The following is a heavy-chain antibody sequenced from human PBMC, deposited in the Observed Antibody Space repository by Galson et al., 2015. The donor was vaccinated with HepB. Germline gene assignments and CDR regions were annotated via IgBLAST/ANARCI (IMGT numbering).Heavy chain of an antibody. D-gene: IGHD6-13*01. J-gene: IGHJ6*02. CDR2: IWYDGSKK. CDR1: GFTFSSYG. V-gene: IGHV3-33*06. Sequence: SLRLSCAASGFTFSSYGMHWVRQAPGKGLEWVAVIWYDGSKKYYADSVKGRFTTSRDNSRNTLYLQMNSLRAEDTAVYYCAKDLRSRYYYYYGMDVWGQGTTVTVSS. CDR3: AKDLRSRYYYYYGMDV.